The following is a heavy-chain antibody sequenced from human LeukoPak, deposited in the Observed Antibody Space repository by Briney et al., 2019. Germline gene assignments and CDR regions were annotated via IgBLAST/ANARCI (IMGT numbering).Heavy chain of an antibody. D-gene: IGHD6-6*01. CDR3: ARGVAARQKSWFDP. CDR1: GFTFSSYA. V-gene: IGHV3-30-3*01. CDR2: ISYDGSNK. J-gene: IGHJ5*02. Sequence: GGSLRLSCAASGFTFSSYAMHWVRQAPGKGLEWVAVISYDGSNKYYADSVKGRFTISRDNSKNTPYLQMNSLRAEDTAVYYCARGVAARQKSWFDPWGQGTLVTVSS.